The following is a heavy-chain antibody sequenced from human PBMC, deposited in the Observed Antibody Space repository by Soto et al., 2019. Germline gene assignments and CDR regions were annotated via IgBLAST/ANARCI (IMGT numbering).Heavy chain of an antibody. J-gene: IGHJ4*02. CDR3: ASSIPHGSSTFYFDY. CDR2: IGTAGDT. CDR1: GFTFSSYD. D-gene: IGHD6-6*01. Sequence: PGGSLRLSCAASGFTFSSYDMHWVRQATGKGLEWVSAIGTAGDTYYPGSVKGRFTISRENAKNSLYLQMNSLRAEDTAVYYCASSIPHGSSTFYFDYWGQGTLVTVSS. V-gene: IGHV3-13*01.